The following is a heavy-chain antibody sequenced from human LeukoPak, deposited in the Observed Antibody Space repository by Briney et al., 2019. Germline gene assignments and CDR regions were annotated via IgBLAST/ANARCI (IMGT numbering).Heavy chain of an antibody. J-gene: IGHJ4*02. V-gene: IGHV3-7*02. Sequence: ASVKVSCKASGYTFTTYGISWVRQAPGQGLEWVANIKQDGSEKYYVDSVKGRFTISRDNAKNSLYLQMNSLRAEDTAVYYCARKIQLWYPFDYWGQGTLVTVSS. D-gene: IGHD5-18*01. CDR3: ARKIQLWYPFDY. CDR2: IKQDGSEK. CDR1: GYTFTTYG.